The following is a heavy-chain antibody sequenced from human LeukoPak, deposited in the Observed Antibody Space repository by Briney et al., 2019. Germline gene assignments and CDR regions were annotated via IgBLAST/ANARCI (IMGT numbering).Heavy chain of an antibody. CDR3: AKEGGTGYHDY. J-gene: IGHJ4*02. Sequence: GGSLRLSCAASRFTFSSYGMHWVRQAPGKGLEWVAVISYDGSNKYYADSVKGRFTISRDNSKNTLYLQMNSLRAEDTAVYYCAKEGGTGYHDYWGQGTLVTVSS. CDR2: ISYDGSNK. CDR1: RFTFSSYG. V-gene: IGHV3-30*18. D-gene: IGHD5-12*01.